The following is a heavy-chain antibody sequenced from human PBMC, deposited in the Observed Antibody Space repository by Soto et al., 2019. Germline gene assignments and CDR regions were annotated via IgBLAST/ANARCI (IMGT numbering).Heavy chain of an antibody. CDR1: GLNFNDYS. CDR2: ISSSSVNI. CDR3: VRLPTGMTDLYGLDV. J-gene: IGHJ6*02. D-gene: IGHD2-21*02. V-gene: IGHV3-21*01. Sequence: EVQLVESGGGLVKPGGSLRLSCAASGLNFNDYSMNWVRQAPGKGLEWVSSISSSSVNIHYADSLKGSFTISRDTAKNSLFLQMDSLRVEDTALYYCVRLPTGMTDLYGLDVWGQGTTVIVS.